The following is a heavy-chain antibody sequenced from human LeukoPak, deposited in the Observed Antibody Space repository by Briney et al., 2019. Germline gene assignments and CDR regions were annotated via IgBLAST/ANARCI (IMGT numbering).Heavy chain of an antibody. J-gene: IGHJ6*02. Sequence: PSETLSLTCTVSGGSTSSGDYYWSWIRQPPGKGLEWIGYIYYSGSTYYNPSLKSRVTISVDTSKNQFSLKLSSVTAADTAVYYCAAETRGRYYGMDVWGQGTTVTVSS. D-gene: IGHD3-10*01. CDR3: AAETRGRYYGMDV. V-gene: IGHV4-30-4*01. CDR1: GGSTSSGDYY. CDR2: IYYSGST.